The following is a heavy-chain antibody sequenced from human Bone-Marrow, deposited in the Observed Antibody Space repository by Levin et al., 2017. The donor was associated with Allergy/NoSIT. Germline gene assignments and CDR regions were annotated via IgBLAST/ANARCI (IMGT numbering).Heavy chain of an antibody. D-gene: IGHD2-2*01. CDR3: AKAGDFGYCSSTSCDAYFDY. CDR1: GFTFSSYA. J-gene: IGHJ4*02. V-gene: IGHV3-23*01. Sequence: GGSLRLSCAASGFTFSSYAMSWVRQAPGKGLEWVSAISGSGGSTYYADSVKGRFTISRDNSKNTLYLQMNSLRAEDTAVYYCAKAGDFGYCSSTSCDAYFDYWGQGTLVTVSS. CDR2: ISGSGGST.